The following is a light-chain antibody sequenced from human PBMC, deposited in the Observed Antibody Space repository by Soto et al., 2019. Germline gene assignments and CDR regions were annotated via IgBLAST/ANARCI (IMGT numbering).Light chain of an antibody. Sequence: QSALTQPPSASGSPGQSVTISCTGTSSDVGGYNFVSWYQQQPGKAPKLLIDEVSKRPSGVPDRFSGSKSGYTASLTVSGLQAEDEADYYCSSYGGSNNLNWLFGGGTKVTVL. V-gene: IGLV2-8*01. CDR2: EVS. CDR1: SSDVGGYNF. J-gene: IGLJ3*02. CDR3: SSYGGSNNLNWL.